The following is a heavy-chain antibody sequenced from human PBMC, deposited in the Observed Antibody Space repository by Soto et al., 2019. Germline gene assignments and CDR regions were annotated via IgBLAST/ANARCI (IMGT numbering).Heavy chain of an antibody. Sequence: GGSLRLSCAASGFTFSSYGMHWVRQAPGKGLEWVAVISYDGSNKYYADSVKGRFTISRDNSKNTLYLQMNSLRAEDTAVYYCAGGHDAFDIWGQGTMVTVS. V-gene: IGHV3-30*03. CDR3: AGGHDAFDI. D-gene: IGHD3-16*01. J-gene: IGHJ3*02. CDR2: ISYDGSNK. CDR1: GFTFSSYG.